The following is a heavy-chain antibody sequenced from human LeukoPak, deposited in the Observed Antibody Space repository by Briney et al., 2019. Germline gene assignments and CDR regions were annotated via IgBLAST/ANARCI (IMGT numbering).Heavy chain of an antibody. J-gene: IGHJ4*02. CDR3: TRSRAYGYDDFDY. CDR1: GFTFSDFW. Sequence: GGSLRLSCAASGFTFSDFWMSWVRQAPGKGLEWVANIKRDGSERYSVDSVKGRLTISRDNAKNSLYLQMNSLRAEDTAVYYCTRSRAYGYDDFDYWGQGTLVTVSS. D-gene: IGHD5-18*01. V-gene: IGHV3-7*01. CDR2: IKRDGSER.